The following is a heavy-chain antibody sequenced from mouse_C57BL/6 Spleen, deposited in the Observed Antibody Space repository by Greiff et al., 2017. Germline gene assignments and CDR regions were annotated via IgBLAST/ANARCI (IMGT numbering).Heavy chain of an antibody. CDR1: GFSLSTSGMG. V-gene: IGHV8-12*01. D-gene: IGHD1-1*01. CDR2: IYWDDDK. CDR3: ARRRGYGSSHTYAMDY. Sequence: QVTLKESGPGILQSSQTLSLTCSFSGFSLSTSGMGVSWIRQPSGKGLEWLAHIYWDDDKRSNPSLKRRVKSSKDTSRNQVFLKITSVDTADTATYYCARRRGYGSSHTYAMDYWGQGTSVTVSS. J-gene: IGHJ4*01.